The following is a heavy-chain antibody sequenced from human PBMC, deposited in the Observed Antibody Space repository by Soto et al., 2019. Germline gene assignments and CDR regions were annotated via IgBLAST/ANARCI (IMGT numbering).Heavy chain of an antibody. J-gene: IGHJ4*02. CDR2: IYSSGSV. D-gene: IGHD2-2*01. CDR3: ARVKPPRYQIDY. V-gene: IGHV4-59*02. Sequence: TSETLSLTCTVSGDSVSGYYWSWIRQSPGKGLEWIGYIYSSGSVNYNPSLKSRVTISVDTSKNQFSLKLNSVTAADTAVYYCARVKPPRYQIDYWSQGALVTVSS. CDR1: GDSVSGYY.